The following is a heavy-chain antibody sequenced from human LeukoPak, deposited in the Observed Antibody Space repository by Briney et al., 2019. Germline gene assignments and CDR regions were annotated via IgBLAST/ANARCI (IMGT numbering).Heavy chain of an antibody. CDR3: AREGGSDPLYYFDY. V-gene: IGHV3-21*01. D-gene: IGHD6-25*01. Sequence: GGPLRLSCAASGFTFSRYSTMWVRQSPGGGLEWVSSISSSSSYIYYADSVRGLFPISRDNAKNSLYLQMNSLRAEDTAVYYCAREGGSDPLYYFDYWGQGTLVTVSS. J-gene: IGHJ4*02. CDR1: GFTFSRYS. CDR2: ISSSSSYI.